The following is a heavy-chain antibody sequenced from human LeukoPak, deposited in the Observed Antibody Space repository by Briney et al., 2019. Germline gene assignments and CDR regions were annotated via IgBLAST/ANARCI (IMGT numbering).Heavy chain of an antibody. J-gene: IGHJ4*02. CDR2: INLNSGDT. D-gene: IGHD3-10*01. CDR1: GYTFTGYY. V-gene: IGHV1-2*02. Sequence: ASVKVSCKASGYTFTGYYMHWVRQAPGQGLEWMGWINLNSGDTNYAQKFQGRVTMTRDTSISTAYMELSRLRSDDTAVYYCARSYYGSGSSTIFDYWGQGTLVTVSS. CDR3: ARSYYGSGSSTIFDY.